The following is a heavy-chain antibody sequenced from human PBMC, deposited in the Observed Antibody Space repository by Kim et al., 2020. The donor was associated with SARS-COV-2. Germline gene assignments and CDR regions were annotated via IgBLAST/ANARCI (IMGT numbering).Heavy chain of an antibody. CDR3: ARDLSGYGWCFDL. V-gene: IGHV3-21*01. CDR2: ISSSSSYI. CDR1: GFTFSSYS. J-gene: IGHJ2*01. D-gene: IGHD5-12*01. Sequence: GGSLRLSCAASGFTFSSYSMNWVRQAPGKGLEWVSSISSSSSYIYYADSVKGRFTISRDNAKNSLYLQMNSLRAEDTAVYYCARDLSGYGWCFDLWGRGTLVTVSS.